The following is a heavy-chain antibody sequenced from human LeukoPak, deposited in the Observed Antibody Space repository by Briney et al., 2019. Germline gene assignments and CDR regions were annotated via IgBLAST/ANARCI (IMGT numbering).Heavy chain of an antibody. CDR2: IFYSGST. D-gene: IGHD4-17*01. J-gene: IGHJ5*02. CDR1: GGSISGYY. V-gene: IGHV4-59*01. CDR3: ARTMGYGDYNWFDP. Sequence: SETLSLTCTVSGGSISGYYWSWIRQPPGKGLEWIGYIFYSGSTNYNPSFKSRVTISVDTSKNQFSLKLTSVTAADTAVYYCARTMGYGDYNWFDPWGQGTLVTVSS.